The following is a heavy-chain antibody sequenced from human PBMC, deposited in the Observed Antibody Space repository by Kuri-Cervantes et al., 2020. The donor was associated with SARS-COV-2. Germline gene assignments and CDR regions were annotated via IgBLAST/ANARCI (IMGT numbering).Heavy chain of an antibody. CDR1: GGSISTYY. CDR3: ARESNYSHYYGTEV. Sequence: GSLRLSCTVSGGSISTYYWSWIRQPPGKGLEWIWYIYYSGSTTYNPSLKSRVTISVDTSKNQFSLELDSATAADTAVYYCARESNYSHYYGTEVWGQGTTVTVSS. J-gene: IGHJ6*02. CDR2: IYYSGST. V-gene: IGHV4-59*01.